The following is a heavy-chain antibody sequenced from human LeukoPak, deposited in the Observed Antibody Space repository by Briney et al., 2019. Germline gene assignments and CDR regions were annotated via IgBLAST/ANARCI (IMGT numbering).Heavy chain of an antibody. CDR1: GGSISSYY. V-gene: IGHV4-59*01. CDR3: ARVIAVAGGVPPRYFDY. Sequence: SETLSLTCTVSGGSISSYYWSWIRQPPGKGLEWIGYIYYSGSTNYNPSLKSRVTISVDTSKNQFSLKLSSVTAADTAVYYCARVIAVAGGVPPRYFDYWGQGTLVTVPS. D-gene: IGHD6-19*01. CDR2: IYYSGST. J-gene: IGHJ4*02.